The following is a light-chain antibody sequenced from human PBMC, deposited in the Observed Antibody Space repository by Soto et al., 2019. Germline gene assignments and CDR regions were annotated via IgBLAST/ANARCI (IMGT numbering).Light chain of an antibody. CDR3: QQYNNYWT. J-gene: IGKJ1*01. CDR1: QSINSR. CDR2: KAS. V-gene: IGKV1-5*03. Sequence: DIQMTQSPSTLYASVGDRVTITCRASQSINSRLAWYQQKPGKAPKLLIYKASSLESGVPSRFSGSGSGTEFTLTISSLQPDEFATYDCQQYNNYWTFGQGTKVEIK.